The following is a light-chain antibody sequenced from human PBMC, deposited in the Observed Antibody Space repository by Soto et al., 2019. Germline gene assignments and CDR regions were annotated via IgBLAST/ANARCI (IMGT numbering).Light chain of an antibody. J-gene: IGLJ2*01. CDR2: GNT. CDR3: QSYDSGLSGVI. Sequence: QSVLTQPPSVSGVPGQRVTLSCTGSNSNIGAGYDVHWYQQFPGTAPKLLIYGNTNRPSGVPDRVSGSKSGTSASLAITGLQAEDEADYYCQSYDSGLSGVIFGGGTKLTVL. V-gene: IGLV1-40*01. CDR1: NSNIGAGYD.